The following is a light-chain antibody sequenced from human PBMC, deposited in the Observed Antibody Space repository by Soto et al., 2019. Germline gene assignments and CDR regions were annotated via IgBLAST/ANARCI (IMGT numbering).Light chain of an antibody. V-gene: IGKV3-11*01. J-gene: IGKJ1*01. CDR3: HQRSTWPWT. CDR2: DAS. CDR1: QSVSSY. Sequence: EIVLTQSPATLSLSPGERATLSCRASQSVSSYVAWYQQKPGQAPRPLIYDASKRATGIPARFGGSGSGTDFTLTISSLEPEDFVVYFCHQRSTWPWTFGQGTKVEIK.